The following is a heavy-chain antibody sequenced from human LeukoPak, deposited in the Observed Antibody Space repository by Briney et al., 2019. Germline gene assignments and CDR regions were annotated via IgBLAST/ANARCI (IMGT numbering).Heavy chain of an antibody. CDR3: ARLWSTSCRGGSCPHQPNS. CDR1: GGSFSGYY. Sequence: SETLSLTCAVYGGSFSGYYWSWIRHPPGKGLEWIGEINHSGSTNNNPSLKSQVPISVDTSKNQFSLRLTSVTAADTSFYYCARLWSTSCRGGSCPHQPNSWGQGTLVTVSS. CDR2: INHSGST. V-gene: IGHV4-34*01. J-gene: IGHJ4*02. D-gene: IGHD2-15*01.